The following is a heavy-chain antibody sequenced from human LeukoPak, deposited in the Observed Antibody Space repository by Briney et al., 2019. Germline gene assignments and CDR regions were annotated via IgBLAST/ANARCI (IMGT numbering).Heavy chain of an antibody. CDR3: ARMIANSGWFLDY. CDR2: ISTNRGST. CDR1: GFTFSSYA. D-gene: IGHD6-19*01. V-gene: IGHV3-64*02. J-gene: IGHJ4*02. Sequence: GGCLRLSCAASGFTFSSYAMHWVRQAPGKGLEYVSGISTNRGSTYYADSVKGRFTISRDNSKNTLFLQMGSLRAEDMAVYYCARMIANSGWFLDYWGQGTLVTVSS.